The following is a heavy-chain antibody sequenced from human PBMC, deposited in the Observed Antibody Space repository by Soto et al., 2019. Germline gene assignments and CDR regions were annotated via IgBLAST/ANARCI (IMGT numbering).Heavy chain of an antibody. V-gene: IGHV2-5*02. J-gene: IGHJ4*02. D-gene: IGHD3-10*01. Sequence: GSGSTLVNPTQTLRLTCTFSGFSLRTSEVGVGWIRQPPGKALEWLALIYWDDDKRYSPSLKSRLTITKDTSKNHMVLTMTNMDPVDTATYYCAHSLPWFGGTFDYWGQGALVTVSS. CDR2: IYWDDDK. CDR1: GFSLRTSEVG. CDR3: AHSLPWFGGTFDY.